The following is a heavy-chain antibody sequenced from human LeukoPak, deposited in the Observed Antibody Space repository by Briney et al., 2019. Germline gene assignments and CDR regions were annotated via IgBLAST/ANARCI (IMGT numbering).Heavy chain of an antibody. Sequence: SETLSLICTVSGGSISSYYWSWIRQPPGKGLEWIGYIYYSGSTNYNPSLKSRVTISVDTSKNQFSLKLSSVTAADTAVYYCARSPDIVVVPAAIRAASYYYYGMDVWGQGTTVTVSS. J-gene: IGHJ6*02. V-gene: IGHV4-59*01. D-gene: IGHD2-2*01. CDR3: ARSPDIVVVPAAIRAASYYYYGMDV. CDR2: IYYSGST. CDR1: GGSISSYY.